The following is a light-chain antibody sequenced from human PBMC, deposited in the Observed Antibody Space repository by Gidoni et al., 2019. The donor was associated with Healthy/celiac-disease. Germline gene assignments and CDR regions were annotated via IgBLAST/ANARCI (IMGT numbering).Light chain of an antibody. CDR1: QSVSSY. V-gene: IGKV3-11*01. CDR2: DAS. CDR3: QQRSNWPPTIT. Sequence: ILSTQSPATLSLSPGERATLTCRASQSVSSYLAWYQQKPGQAPRLLIYDASNRATGIPARFSGSGSGTDFTLTISSLEPEDFAVYYCQQRSNWPPTITFXQXTRLEIK. J-gene: IGKJ5*01.